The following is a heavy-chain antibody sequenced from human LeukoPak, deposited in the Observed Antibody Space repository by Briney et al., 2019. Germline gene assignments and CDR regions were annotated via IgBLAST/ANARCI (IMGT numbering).Heavy chain of an antibody. CDR1: GLTFSNAW. V-gene: IGHV3-15*01. CDR3: ARWGVYGSVFDP. CDR2: SKSKIDGGTT. Sequence: GGSLRLSCAASGLTFSNAWMTWVRRAPGKGLEWVGRSKSKIDGGTTDYSAAVKGRFNISRDDSKNTLYLQMSSLRGEDTAVYYCARWGVYGSVFDPWGQGTLVTVSS. D-gene: IGHD3-10*01. J-gene: IGHJ5*02.